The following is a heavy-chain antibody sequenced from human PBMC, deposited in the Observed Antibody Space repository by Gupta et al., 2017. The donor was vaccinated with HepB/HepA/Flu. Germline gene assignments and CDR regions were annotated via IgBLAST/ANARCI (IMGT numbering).Heavy chain of an antibody. V-gene: IGHV1-2*02. CDR1: GYNSIDYY. Sequence: VQLVQSGAEVKKPGASVTVSCKASGYNSIDYYMHWVRQAPGQGLEWMGWINPNSDDTNYALKFQGRVTMTRDTTMNTAYMELASLRSDDTAVYYCARGRPTRSAGFCRGGSCPPLGYWGQGTLITVSS. CDR3: ARGRPTRSAGFCRGGSCPPLGY. D-gene: IGHD2-15*01. CDR2: INPNSDDT. J-gene: IGHJ4*02.